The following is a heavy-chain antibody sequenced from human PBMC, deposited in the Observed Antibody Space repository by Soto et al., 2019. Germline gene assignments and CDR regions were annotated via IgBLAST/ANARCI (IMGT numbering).Heavy chain of an antibody. CDR2: IDWDDDK. J-gene: IGHJ5*02. D-gene: IGHD2-2*01. CDR3: ARTNIVVVPAAMLLNSFDP. Sequence: SGPTLVNPTQTLTLTCTFSGFSLSTSGMCVSWIRQPPGKALEWLARIDWDDDKYYSTSLKTRLTISKDTSKNQVVLTMTNMDPVDTATYYCARTNIVVVPAAMLLNSFDPWGQGTLVTVSS. CDR1: GFSLSTSGMC. V-gene: IGHV2-70*11.